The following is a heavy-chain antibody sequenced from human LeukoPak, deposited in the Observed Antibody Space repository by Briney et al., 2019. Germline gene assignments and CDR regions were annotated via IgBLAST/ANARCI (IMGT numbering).Heavy chain of an antibody. J-gene: IGHJ6*02. V-gene: IGHV1-2*02. CDR2: INPNSGGT. CDR1: GYTFTGYY. D-gene: IGHD1-26*01. Sequence: ASVKVSCEASGYTFTGYYMHWVRQAPGQGLEWMGWINPNSGGTNYAQKFQGRVTMTRDTSISTAYMELSRLRSDDTAVYYCARLSSGSYYYYYGMDVWGQGTTVTVSS. CDR3: ARLSSGSYYYYYGMDV.